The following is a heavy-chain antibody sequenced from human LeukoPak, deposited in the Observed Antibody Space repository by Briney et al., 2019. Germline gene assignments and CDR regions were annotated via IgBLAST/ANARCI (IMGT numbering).Heavy chain of an antibody. CDR1: GGSISSYY. CDR3: ARDRWPYDSSGYLST. Sequence: SETLSLTCTVSGGSISSYYWSWIRQPPGKGLEWIGYIYYSGSTNYNPSLKSRVTISVDTSKNQFSLKLSSVTAADTAVYYCARDRWPYDSSGYLSTWGQGTLVTVSS. J-gene: IGHJ4*02. V-gene: IGHV4-59*01. D-gene: IGHD3-22*01. CDR2: IYYSGST.